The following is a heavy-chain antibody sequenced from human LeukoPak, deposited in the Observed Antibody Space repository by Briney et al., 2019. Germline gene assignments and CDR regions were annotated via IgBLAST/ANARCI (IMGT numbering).Heavy chain of an antibody. CDR2: IIPILGIA. J-gene: IGHJ6*02. V-gene: IGHV1-69*04. CDR1: GGTFSSYA. Sequence: SVKVSCKASGGTFSSYAISWVRQAPRQGLEWMGRIIPILGIANYAQKFQGRVTITADKPTSTAYMELSSLRSEDTAVYYCASPVVYYYYGMDVWGQGTTVTVSS. D-gene: IGHD2-15*01. CDR3: ASPVVYYYYGMDV.